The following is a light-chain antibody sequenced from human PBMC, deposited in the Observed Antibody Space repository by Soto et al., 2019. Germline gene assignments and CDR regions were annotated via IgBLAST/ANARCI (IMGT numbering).Light chain of an antibody. CDR2: EVS. CDR3: SSYTRSTTLV. Sequence: QSVLTQPASVSGSPGQSITISCTGTSSDVGAYNFVSWYQQHPDKAPKLMIYEVSDRPSGVSNRFSGSKSGNTASLTISGLQAEDEADYYCSSYTRSTTLVFGGGTKLTVL. V-gene: IGLV2-14*01. J-gene: IGLJ3*02. CDR1: SSDVGAYNF.